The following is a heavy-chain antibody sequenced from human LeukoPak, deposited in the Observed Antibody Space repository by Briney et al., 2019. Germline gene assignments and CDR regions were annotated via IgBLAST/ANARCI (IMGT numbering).Heavy chain of an antibody. CDR2: IIPILGIA. D-gene: IGHD3-3*01. CDR3: ARDPTHYDFLSGYQPRPYYLDY. CDR1: GGTFSSYA. Sequence: SVKVSCKASGGTFSSYAISWVRQAPGQGLEWMGRIIPILGIANYAQKFQGRVTITADKSTSTAYMELSSLRSEDTAVYYCARDPTHYDFLSGYQPRPYYLDYWGQGTLVTVSS. J-gene: IGHJ4*02. V-gene: IGHV1-69*04.